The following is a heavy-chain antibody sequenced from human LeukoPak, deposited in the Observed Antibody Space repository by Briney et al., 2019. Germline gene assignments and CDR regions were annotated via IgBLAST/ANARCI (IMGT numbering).Heavy chain of an antibody. CDR3: ARDSLSNTLDY. J-gene: IGHJ4*02. V-gene: IGHV3-66*01. CDR2: IYSGGNT. D-gene: IGHD2-8*01. CDR1: GFTFSSYA. Sequence: PGGSLRLSCAASGFTFSSYAMSWVRQAPGKGLEWVSVIYSGGNTYYADSVKGRFSISRDNSKDTLYLQMNSLRAEDTAVYFCARDSLSNTLDYWGQGTLVTVSS.